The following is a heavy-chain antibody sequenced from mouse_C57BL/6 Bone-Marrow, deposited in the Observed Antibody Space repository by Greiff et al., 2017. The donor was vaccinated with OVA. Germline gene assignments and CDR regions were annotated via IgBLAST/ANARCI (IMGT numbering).Heavy chain of an antibody. J-gene: IGHJ2*01. CDR1: GYTFTDYY. CDR3: ARITRGY. V-gene: IGHV1-76*01. CDR2: IYPGSGNT. Sequence: QVQLQQSGAELVRPGASVKLSCKASGYTFTDYYINWVKQRPGQGLEWIARIYPGSGNTYYNEKFKGKATLTAEKSSSTAYMQLSSLTSEDSAVYFCARITRGYWGQGTTLTVSS.